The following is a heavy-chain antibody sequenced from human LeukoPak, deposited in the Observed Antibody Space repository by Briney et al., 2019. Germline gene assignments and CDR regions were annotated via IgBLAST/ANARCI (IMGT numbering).Heavy chain of an antibody. D-gene: IGHD3-10*01. J-gene: IGHJ6*02. V-gene: IGHV1-2*02. CDR3: ARGYGSGSYYTRYFYGMDV. Sequence: ASVKVSCKASGYTFTGYYMHWVRQAPGQGLEWMGWINPNSGGTNYAQKFQGRVTMTRDTSISTAYMELSRLRSDDTAVYYCARGYGSGSYYTRYFYGMDVWGQGTTVTVSS. CDR2: INPNSGGT. CDR1: GYTFTGYY.